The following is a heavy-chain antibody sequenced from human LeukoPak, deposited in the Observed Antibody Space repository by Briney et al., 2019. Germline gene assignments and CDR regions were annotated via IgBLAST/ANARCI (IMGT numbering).Heavy chain of an antibody. V-gene: IGHV3-9*01. CDR3: AKGPRITWIDY. J-gene: IGHJ4*02. CDR2: ISWNSGSI. Sequence: GRSLRLSCAASGFTFDDYAMHWVRQAPGKGLEWVSGISWNSGSIGYADSVKGRFTISRDNAKNSLYLQMNNLRPEDTALYYCAKGPRITWIDYWGQGTLVTVSS. CDR1: GFTFDDYA. D-gene: IGHD2/OR15-2a*01.